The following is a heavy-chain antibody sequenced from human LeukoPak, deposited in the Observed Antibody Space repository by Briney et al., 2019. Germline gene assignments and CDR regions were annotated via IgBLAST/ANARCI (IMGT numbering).Heavy chain of an antibody. J-gene: IGHJ4*02. CDR1: GFTVSFTY. Sequence: PGGSLRLSCAASGFTVSFTYMSWVRQAPGKGLEWVSVIYSGGSTDYADSVRGRFTISRDNAKNTLYLQMNSLRAEDTAVYYCARDGRNTFDYWGQGTLVTVSS. V-gene: IGHV3-53*01. CDR2: IYSGGST. CDR3: ARDGRNTFDY.